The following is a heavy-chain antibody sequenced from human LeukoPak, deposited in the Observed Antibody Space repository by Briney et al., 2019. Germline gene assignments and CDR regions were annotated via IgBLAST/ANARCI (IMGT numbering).Heavy chain of an antibody. CDR3: AKDSGIAAAGLDY. J-gene: IGHJ4*02. CDR1: GFTFSSYS. V-gene: IGHV3-9*03. D-gene: IGHD6-13*01. Sequence: GGSLRLSCAASGFTFSSYSMNWVRQAPGKGLEWVSGISWNNGSIGYADSVKGRFTISRDNAKNSLYLQMNSLRAEDMALYYCAKDSGIAAAGLDYWGQGTLVTVSS. CDR2: ISWNNGSI.